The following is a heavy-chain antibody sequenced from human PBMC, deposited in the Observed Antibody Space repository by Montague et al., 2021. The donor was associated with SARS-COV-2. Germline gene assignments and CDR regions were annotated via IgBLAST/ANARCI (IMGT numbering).Heavy chain of an antibody. CDR3: ARHGTEEANTYYFGFDV. D-gene: IGHD3/OR15-3a*01. Sequence: SETLSLTCTVSGGSINNYYWSWIRQPPGKGLEWIGYIHYSGSTNYNPSLKSRVTISIDTSKNQFSLNLSSVTAADTAMYYCARHGTEEANTYYFGFDVWGQGTPVTVSS. V-gene: IGHV4-59*08. CDR2: IHYSGST. CDR1: GGSINNYY. J-gene: IGHJ6*02.